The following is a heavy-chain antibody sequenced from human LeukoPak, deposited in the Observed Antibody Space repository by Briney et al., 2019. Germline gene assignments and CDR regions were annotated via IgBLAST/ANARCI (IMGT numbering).Heavy chain of an antibody. CDR2: IWYDGSNK. V-gene: IGHV3-33*01. Sequence: GGSLRLSRAASGFTFSSYGMHWVRQAPGKGLEWVAVIWYDGSNKYYADSVKGRFTISRDNSKNTLYLQMNSLRAEDTAVYYCARDVDYYGMDVWGQGTTVTVSS. CDR1: GFTFSSYG. CDR3: ARDVDYYGMDV. J-gene: IGHJ6*02.